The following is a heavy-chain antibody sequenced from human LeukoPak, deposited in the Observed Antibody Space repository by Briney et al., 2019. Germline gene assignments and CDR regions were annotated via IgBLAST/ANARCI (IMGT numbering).Heavy chain of an antibody. J-gene: IGHJ4*02. CDR1: GGSISSGTYY. Sequence: SQTLSLTCTVSGGSISSGTYYWTWIRQPAGKGLEWIGRIYTSGSTNYNPSLKSRVTISVDTSKNQFSLKLSSVTAADTAVYYCARDVNNWNYFDYWGQGTLVTVSS. V-gene: IGHV4-61*02. CDR3: ARDVNNWNYFDY. CDR2: IYTSGST. D-gene: IGHD1-20*01.